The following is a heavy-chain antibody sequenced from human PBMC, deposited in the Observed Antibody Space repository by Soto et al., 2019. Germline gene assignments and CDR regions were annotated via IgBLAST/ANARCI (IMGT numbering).Heavy chain of an antibody. CDR3: ARPRGRWYLFAY. CDR2: IYYSGST. Sequence: VSLTCTVSGGSISSSSYYWGWIRQPPGKGLEWIGSIYYSGSTYYNPSLKSRVTISVDTSKNQFSLKLSSVTAADTAVYYCARPRGRWYLFAYWGQGTLVIVSA. CDR1: GGSISSSSYY. D-gene: IGHD6-13*01. V-gene: IGHV4-39*01. J-gene: IGHJ4*02.